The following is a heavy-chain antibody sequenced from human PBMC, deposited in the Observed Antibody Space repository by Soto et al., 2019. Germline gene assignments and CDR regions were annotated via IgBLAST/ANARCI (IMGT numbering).Heavy chain of an antibody. Sequence: EVQLLESGGGLVQPGGSLRLSCAASGFTFSSYAMSWVRQAPGKGLEWVSAISGSGGSTYYADSVKGRFTISRDNSKNTLYLQMNSLRDDDTAVYYCAKVRGPPNRYSSGCFDYWGQGTLVTVSS. V-gene: IGHV3-23*01. CDR1: GFTFSSYA. J-gene: IGHJ4*02. CDR3: AKVRGPPNRYSSGCFDY. D-gene: IGHD6-19*01. CDR2: ISGSGGST.